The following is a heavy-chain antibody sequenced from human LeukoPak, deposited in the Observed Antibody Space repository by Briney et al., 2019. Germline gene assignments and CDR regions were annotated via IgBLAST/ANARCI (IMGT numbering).Heavy chain of an antibody. CDR3: ARVGRHCSGGSCWLDY. D-gene: IGHD2-15*01. CDR1: AYTFTSYY. Sequence: ASVKVSCKASAYTFTSYYMHWVRQAPGQGLERVGIVNPSGGSTSYAQKFQGRVTMTRDSSTSTVYMELSSLRSDDTDVYYCARVGRHCSGGSCWLDYWGQGTLVTVSS. J-gene: IGHJ4*02. CDR2: VNPSGGST. V-gene: IGHV1-46*01.